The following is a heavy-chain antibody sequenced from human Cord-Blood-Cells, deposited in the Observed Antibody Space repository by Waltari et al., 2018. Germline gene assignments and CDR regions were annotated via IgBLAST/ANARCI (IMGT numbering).Heavy chain of an antibody. V-gene: IGHV3-9*03. J-gene: IGHJ4*02. Sequence: EVQLVESGGGLVQPGRSLRLSCEASGFTFADYAVHWFRQAPGKGLEWVSGISWNSGSIGYADSVKGRFTISRDNAKNSLYLQMNSLRAEDMALYYCAKDRGGSYDFWSGYYFDYWGQGTLVTVSS. CDR2: ISWNSGSI. CDR3: AKDRGGSYDFWSGYYFDY. D-gene: IGHD3-3*01. CDR1: GFTFADYA.